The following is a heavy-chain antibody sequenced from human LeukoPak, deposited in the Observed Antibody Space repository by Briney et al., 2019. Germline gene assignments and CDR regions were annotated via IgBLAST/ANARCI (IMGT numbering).Heavy chain of an antibody. CDR3: ARDHTYYYDSSGYYYSFWDY. J-gene: IGHJ4*02. CDR2: ISAYNGNT. CDR1: GYTFTSYG. V-gene: IGHV1-18*01. Sequence: ASVKVSCKASGYTFTSYGISWVRQAPGQGLEWMGWISAYNGNTNYAQKLQGRITMTTDTSTSTDYLELRSLRSDDTAVFYCARDHTYYYDSSGYYYSFWDYWGQGTLVTVSS. D-gene: IGHD3-22*01.